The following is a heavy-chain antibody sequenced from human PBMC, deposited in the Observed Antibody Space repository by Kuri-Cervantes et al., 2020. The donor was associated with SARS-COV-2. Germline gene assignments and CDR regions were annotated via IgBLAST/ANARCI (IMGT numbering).Heavy chain of an antibody. CDR1: GYTFTGYY. Sequence: ASVKVSCTASGYTFTGYYMHWVRQAPGQGLDWMGWINPNSGGTNYAQKFQGRVTMTRDTSISTAYMELSRLRSDDTAVYYCATPSYYDSSGSYDAFDTWGQGTMVTVSS. V-gene: IGHV1-2*02. J-gene: IGHJ3*02. CDR3: ATPSYYDSSGSYDAFDT. CDR2: INPNSGGT. D-gene: IGHD3-22*01.